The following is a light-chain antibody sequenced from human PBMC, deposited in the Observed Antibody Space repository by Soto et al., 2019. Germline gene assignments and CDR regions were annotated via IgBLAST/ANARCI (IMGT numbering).Light chain of an antibody. CDR3: QQYGSSPPYT. V-gene: IGKV3-20*01. CDR2: GAS. J-gene: IGKJ2*01. CDR1: QSVSSSY. Sequence: EILLTQSPGTLSLSPGERATLSCRASQSVSSSYLAWYQQKPGQAPRLLIYGASSRATGIPDRFSGSGSGTDFTLTISRLEPEDFAVYYCQQYGSSPPYTCGQGTKLEIK.